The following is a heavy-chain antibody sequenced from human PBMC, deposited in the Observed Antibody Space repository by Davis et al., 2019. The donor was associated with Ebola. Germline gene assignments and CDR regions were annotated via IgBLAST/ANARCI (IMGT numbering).Heavy chain of an antibody. D-gene: IGHD3/OR15-3a*01. V-gene: IGHV4-34*01. Sequence: PSETLSLTCAVYGGSFTGYYWSWIRQPPGKGLEWIGEINHSESTNYNPSLKSRVTISLDTSKNQFSLRLTSVNAADTAVYYCALWDWSLDSFDIWGQGTMVTVSS. CDR2: INHSEST. J-gene: IGHJ3*02. CDR1: GGSFTGYY. CDR3: ALWDWSLDSFDI.